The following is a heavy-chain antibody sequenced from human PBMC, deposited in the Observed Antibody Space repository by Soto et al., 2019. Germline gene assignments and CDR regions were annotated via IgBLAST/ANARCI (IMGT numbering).Heavy chain of an antibody. CDR1: GGSISSYY. CDR3: ARDLWVEPELYYYGMDV. CDR2: IYDSGST. J-gene: IGHJ6*02. V-gene: IGHV4-59*12. Sequence: SETLSLTCTVSGGSISSYYWSWIRQPPGKGLEWIGYIYDSGSTHNNPSLKRRVSISLDTSKNQFSLRLTSVTAADTAVYYCARDLWVEPELYYYGMDVWGQGTTVTVSS. D-gene: IGHD1-1*01.